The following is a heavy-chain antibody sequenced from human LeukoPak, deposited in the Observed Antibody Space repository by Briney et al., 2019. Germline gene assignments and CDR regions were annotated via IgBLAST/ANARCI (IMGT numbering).Heavy chain of an antibody. J-gene: IGHJ6*02. CDR1: GFTFGDYA. Sequence: GGSLRLSCTASGFTFGDYAMSWVRQAPGKGLEWVGFIRSKAYGGTTECAASVKGRFTISRDDSKSIAYLQMNSLKTEDTAVYYCTRDGSYAYYYYGMDVWGQGTTVTVSS. D-gene: IGHD3-16*01. V-gene: IGHV3-49*04. CDR3: TRDGSYAYYYYGMDV. CDR2: IRSKAYGGTT.